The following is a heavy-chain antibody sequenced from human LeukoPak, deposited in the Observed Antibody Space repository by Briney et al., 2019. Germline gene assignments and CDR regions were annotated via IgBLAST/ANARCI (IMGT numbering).Heavy chain of an antibody. D-gene: IGHD5-18*01. Sequence: GGSLRLSCAASGFTFSSYAMSWVRQAPGKGLEWVSGISGSGSSTYYADSVKGRFTTSRDNSKNTLNLQMNSLRAEDTAVYYCANHSDTAMVYAYWGQGTLVTVSS. CDR2: ISGSGSST. V-gene: IGHV3-23*01. CDR3: ANHSDTAMVYAY. J-gene: IGHJ4*02. CDR1: GFTFSSYA.